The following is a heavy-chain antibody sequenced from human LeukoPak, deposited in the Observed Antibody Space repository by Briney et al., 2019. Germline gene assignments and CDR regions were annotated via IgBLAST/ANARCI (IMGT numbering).Heavy chain of an antibody. CDR1: GGSISSSSYY. D-gene: IGHD1-20*01. CDR2: IYYSGST. Sequence: SETLSLTCTVSGGSISSSSYYWGWIRQPPGKGLEWIGSIYYSGSTYYNPSLKSRVTISVDTSKNQFSLKLSSVTAADTAVYYCASWDNWNDDAFDIWGQGTMVTGSS. V-gene: IGHV4-39*07. J-gene: IGHJ3*02. CDR3: ASWDNWNDDAFDI.